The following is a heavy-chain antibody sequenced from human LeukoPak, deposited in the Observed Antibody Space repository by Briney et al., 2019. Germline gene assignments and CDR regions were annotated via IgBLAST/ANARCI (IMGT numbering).Heavy chain of an antibody. CDR2: MYYRGNT. D-gene: IGHD3-10*01. J-gene: IGHJ5*02. V-gene: IGHV4-39*07. CDR1: GGSISTITYY. Sequence: PSETLSLTCTVSGGSISTITYYWGWIRQPPGKGLEWVGHMYYRGNTFYNPSLKSRVPISVETSKNQFSLKLKSVTAADTAVYYCARGGYYGSGNDFRFDPWGQGTLVTVSS. CDR3: ARGGYYGSGNDFRFDP.